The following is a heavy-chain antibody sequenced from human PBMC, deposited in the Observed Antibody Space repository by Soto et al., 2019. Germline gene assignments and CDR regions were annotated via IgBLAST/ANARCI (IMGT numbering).Heavy chain of an antibody. CDR2: ISPIFGTP. Sequence: QVQLVQSGAEVKKPGSSVKVSCKASGGTFSSYAISWVRQAPGQGLEWMGGISPIFGTPNYAQKFQGRVTITADEYTSTAYMELSSLRSEDTAVYYCARRGRWGGYWYYFDYWGKGTLVTVSS. V-gene: IGHV1-69*01. D-gene: IGHD3-3*01. CDR1: GGTFSSYA. CDR3: ARRGRWGGYWYYFDY. J-gene: IGHJ4*02.